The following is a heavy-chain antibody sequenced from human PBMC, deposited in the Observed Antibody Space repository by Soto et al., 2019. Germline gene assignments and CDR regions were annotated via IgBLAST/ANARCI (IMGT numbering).Heavy chain of an antibody. CDR1: GGSVSSTNW. CDR2: IYHSGST. J-gene: IGHJ4*02. D-gene: IGHD6-19*01. Sequence: QVQLQESGPGLVEPSGTLSLTCAVSGGSVSSTNWWSWVRQPPGKGLEWIGEIYHSGSTYYNPSLKTRVTICVDKSKNQFSLRLSAVTAADTAVYFCARDRAVSARGSFDYWGQGTLVTVSS. CDR3: ARDRAVSARGSFDY. V-gene: IGHV4-4*02.